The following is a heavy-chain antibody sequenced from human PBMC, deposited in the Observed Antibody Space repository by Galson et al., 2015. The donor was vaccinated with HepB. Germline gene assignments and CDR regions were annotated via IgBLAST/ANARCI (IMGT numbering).Heavy chain of an antibody. Sequence: SLRLSCAASGFIFTRYAISWVRQAPGKGLEWVSSIGGSGGSTYYADPVKGRFTFSRDNSKNTVYLQMNSLRVEDTAVYYCAKVAILGVTPHYFDYWGQGTRVTVSS. CDR1: GFIFTRYA. D-gene: IGHD2-21*02. CDR3: AKVAILGVTPHYFDY. CDR2: IGGSGGST. V-gene: IGHV3-23*01. J-gene: IGHJ4*02.